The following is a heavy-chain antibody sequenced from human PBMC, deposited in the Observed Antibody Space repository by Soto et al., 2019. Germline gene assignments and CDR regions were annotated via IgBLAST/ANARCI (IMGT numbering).Heavy chain of an antibody. Sequence: SEALSLTCTVSGGSISSYYWSWIRQPAGKGLEWIGRIYTSGSTNYNPSLKSRVTMSVDTSKNQFSLKLSSVTAADTAAYYCVRDMGHYDFWGNHERGLDVWGQGTTVTVSS. V-gene: IGHV4-4*07. CDR3: VRDMGHYDFWGNHERGLDV. J-gene: IGHJ6*02. CDR2: IYTSGST. CDR1: GGSISSYY. D-gene: IGHD3-3*01.